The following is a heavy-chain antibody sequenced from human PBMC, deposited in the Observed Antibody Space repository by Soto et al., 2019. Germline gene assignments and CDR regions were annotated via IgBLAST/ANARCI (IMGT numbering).Heavy chain of an antibody. CDR1: GVSISSGGYY. CDR2: IYYSGNT. V-gene: IGHV4-31*03. J-gene: IGHJ4*02. Sequence: SEPLSLTCTVSGVSISSGGYYWIWIRQHPGKGLEWIGCIYYSGNTYYNPSLKSRVAISVDTSKNQFSLKLSSVTAADTAVYYCARAPGDYYDSSGSLYFDYWGQGTLVTVSS. D-gene: IGHD3-22*01. CDR3: ARAPGDYYDSSGSLYFDY.